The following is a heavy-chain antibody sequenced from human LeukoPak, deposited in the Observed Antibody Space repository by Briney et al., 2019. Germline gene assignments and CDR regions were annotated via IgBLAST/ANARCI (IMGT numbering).Heavy chain of an antibody. CDR2: IYYSGST. V-gene: IGHV4-59*01. J-gene: IGHJ5*02. CDR3: AGGATVTTALWFDP. Sequence: SETLSLTCTVSGGSISSYYWSWIRQPPGKGLEWIGYIYYSGSTNYNPSLKSRVTISVDTSKNQFSLKLSSVTAADTAVYYCAGGATVTTALWFDPWGQGTLVTVSS. CDR1: GGSISSYY. D-gene: IGHD4-17*01.